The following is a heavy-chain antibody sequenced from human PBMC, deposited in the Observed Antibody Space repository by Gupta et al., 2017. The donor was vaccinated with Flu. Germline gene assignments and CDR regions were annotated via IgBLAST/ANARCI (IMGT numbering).Heavy chain of an antibody. CDR2: ST. CDR3: ARHKSGTFATPQYFDS. V-gene: IGHV4-39*01. Sequence: STYYNPSLKSRLTMSVDTPKNQFFLRLRSVTAADTANYYCARHKSGTFATPQYFDSWGQGTLVSVST. D-gene: IGHD1-26*01. J-gene: IGHJ4*02.